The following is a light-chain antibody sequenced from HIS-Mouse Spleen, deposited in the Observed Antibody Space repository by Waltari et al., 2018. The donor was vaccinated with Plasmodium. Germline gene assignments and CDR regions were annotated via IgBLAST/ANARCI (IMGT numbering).Light chain of an antibody. J-gene: IGLJ2*01. V-gene: IGLV1-44*01. Sequence: QSVLTQPPSASGTPGQRVTISCSGSISSIGSNTVNWYQQLPGTAPKLLIYSNNPRPSGVPDRFPGSKSGTSASLAISGLQSEDEADYYCAAWDDSLNGVVFAGGTKLTVL. CDR3: AAWDDSLNGVV. CDR1: ISSIGSNT. CDR2: SNN.